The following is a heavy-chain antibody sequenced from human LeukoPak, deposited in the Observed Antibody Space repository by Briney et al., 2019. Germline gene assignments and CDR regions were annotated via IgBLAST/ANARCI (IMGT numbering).Heavy chain of an antibody. CDR2: ISWNSGSI. V-gene: IGHV3-9*01. J-gene: IGHJ4*02. D-gene: IGHD5-24*01. CDR3: AKDPRLEIEYYFDY. CDR1: GFTFVDYA. Sequence: GGSLRLSCAASGFTFVDYAMHWVRQAPGKGLEWVSGISWNSGSIGYADSVKGRFTISRDNAKNSLYLQMNSLRAEDTALYYCAKDPRLEIEYYFDYWGQGTLVTVSS.